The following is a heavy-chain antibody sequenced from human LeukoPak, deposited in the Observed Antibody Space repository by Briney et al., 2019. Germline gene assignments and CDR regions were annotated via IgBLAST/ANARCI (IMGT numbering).Heavy chain of an antibody. V-gene: IGHV3-30*03. D-gene: IGHD6-13*01. Sequence: GRSLRLSCAASGFTFSNYGMHWVRQAPGKGLEWVAVISYDGSNKYYADSVKGRFTISRDNSKNTVYLQMNSLRGEDTAVYYCAREDSSSLDYWGQGTLVTVSS. J-gene: IGHJ4*02. CDR1: GFTFSNYG. CDR3: AREDSSSLDY. CDR2: ISYDGSNK.